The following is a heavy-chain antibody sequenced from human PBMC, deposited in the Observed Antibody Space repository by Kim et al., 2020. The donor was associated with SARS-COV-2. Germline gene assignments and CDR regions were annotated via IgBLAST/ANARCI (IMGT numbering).Heavy chain of an antibody. Sequence: SETLSLTCTVSGGSISSGGYYWSWIRQHPGKGLEWIGYIYYSGSTYYNPSLKSRVTISVDTSKNQFSLKLSSVTAADTAVYYCARVPPEIVVVVAARGAFDIWGQGTMVTVS. J-gene: IGHJ3*02. CDR2: IYYSGST. V-gene: IGHV4-31*03. CDR1: GGSISSGGYY. CDR3: ARVPPEIVVVVAARGAFDI. D-gene: IGHD2-15*01.